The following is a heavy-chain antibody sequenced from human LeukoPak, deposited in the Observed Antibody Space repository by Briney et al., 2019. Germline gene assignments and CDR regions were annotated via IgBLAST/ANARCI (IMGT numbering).Heavy chain of an antibody. J-gene: IGHJ3*02. D-gene: IGHD1-26*01. V-gene: IGHV1-69*01. Sequence: SVKVSCKASGGTFSSYAISWVRQAPGQGLEWMGGIIPIFGTANYAQKFQGRVAITADESTSTAYMELSSLRSEDTAVYYCASFATADAFDIWGQGTMVTVSS. CDR1: GGTFSSYA. CDR2: IIPIFGTA. CDR3: ASFATADAFDI.